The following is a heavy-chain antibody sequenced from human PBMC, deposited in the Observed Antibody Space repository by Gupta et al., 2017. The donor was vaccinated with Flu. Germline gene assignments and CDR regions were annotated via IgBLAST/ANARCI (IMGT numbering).Heavy chain of an antibody. Sequence: EVQLVESGGGLLQPGWSLRLSCAASAFTFSSYEMNLVRQAPGKGMEWVSYISSSGSTIYYIDSVKGRFTISRDNAKNSLYLQMNSLRAEDTAVYYCARGRDRSGYYYDYWGQGTLVTVSS. CDR1: AFTFSSYE. J-gene: IGHJ4*02. V-gene: IGHV3-48*03. CDR2: ISSSGSTI. CDR3: ARGRDRSGYYYDY. D-gene: IGHD3-22*01.